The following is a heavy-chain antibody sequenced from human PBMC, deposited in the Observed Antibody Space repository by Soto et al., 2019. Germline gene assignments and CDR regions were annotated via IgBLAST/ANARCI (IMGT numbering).Heavy chain of an antibody. V-gene: IGHV3-23*01. D-gene: IGHD3-3*01. CDR1: GFTFSSYA. CDR2: ISGSGGST. J-gene: IGHJ4*02. CDR3: AKERSYYDFWSGSHAFDY. Sequence: GSLRLSCAASGFTFSSYAMSWVRQAPGKGLEWVSAISGSGGSTYYADSVKGRFTISRDNSKNTLYLQMNSLRAEDTAVYYCAKERSYYDFWSGSHAFDYWGQGTLVTVSS.